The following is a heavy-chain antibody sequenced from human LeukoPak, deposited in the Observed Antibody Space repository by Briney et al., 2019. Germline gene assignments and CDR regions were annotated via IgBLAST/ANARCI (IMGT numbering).Heavy chain of an antibody. D-gene: IGHD3-10*01. J-gene: IGHJ5*02. CDR3: ARGGATFGELTNWFDP. CDR1: GGSISSYY. Sequence: PSETLSLTXTVSGGSISSYYWSWIRQPAGKGLEWIGRIYTSGSTNYNPSLKSRVTMSVDTSKNQFSLKLSSVTAADTAVYYCARGGATFGELTNWFDPWGQGTLVTVSS. CDR2: IYTSGST. V-gene: IGHV4-4*07.